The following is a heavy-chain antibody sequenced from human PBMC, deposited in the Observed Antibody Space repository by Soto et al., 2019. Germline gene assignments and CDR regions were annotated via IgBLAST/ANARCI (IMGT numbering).Heavy chain of an antibody. D-gene: IGHD3-22*01. CDR1: GGSISSGDYF. CDR2: IYYSGST. J-gene: IGHJ3*02. V-gene: IGHV4-30-4*01. CDR3: ASSITMMVDDALDI. Sequence: SGTPSLTFTFSGGSISSGDYFWGWIRQPPGKGLEWVGYIYYSGSTYYNPSLKSRVTISVDTSKNQFSLKLSSVTAADTAVYYCASSITMMVDDALDIWGQGTIVTASS.